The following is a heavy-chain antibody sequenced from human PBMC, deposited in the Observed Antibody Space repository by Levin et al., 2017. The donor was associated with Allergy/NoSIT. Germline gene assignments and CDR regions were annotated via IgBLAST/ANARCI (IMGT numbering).Heavy chain of an antibody. CDR2: ISSSSSYT. D-gene: IGHD3-16*01. Sequence: GESLKISCAASGFTFSDYYMSWIRQAPGKGLEWVSYISSSSSYTNYADSVKGRFTISRDNAKNSLYLQMNSLRAEDTAVYYCARDGGRGHGYGLIDYWGQGTLVTVSS. CDR1: GFTFSDYY. J-gene: IGHJ4*02. CDR3: ARDGGRGHGYGLIDY. V-gene: IGHV3-11*05.